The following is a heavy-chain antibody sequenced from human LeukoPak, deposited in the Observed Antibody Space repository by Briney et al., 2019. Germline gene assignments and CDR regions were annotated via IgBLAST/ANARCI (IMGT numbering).Heavy chain of an antibody. CDR2: INGGGVNT. CDR3: AKDVGKWESLHFFDY. Sequence: PGGSLRLSCAASGFTFSSYAMSWVRQAPGKGLEWVSTINGGGVNTHYADSVGGRFTISRDNSKNTLFLQMNSLRGDDTAAYYCAKDVGKWESLHFFDYWGQGTLVTVSS. D-gene: IGHD1-26*01. J-gene: IGHJ4*02. CDR1: GFTFSSYA. V-gene: IGHV3-23*01.